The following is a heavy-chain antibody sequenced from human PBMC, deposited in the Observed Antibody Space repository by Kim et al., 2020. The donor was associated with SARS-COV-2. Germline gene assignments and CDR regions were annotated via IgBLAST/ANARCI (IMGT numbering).Heavy chain of an antibody. J-gene: IGHJ4*02. CDR3: ARDAGYGPGETHFDY. Sequence: PALKRRITTSVATSKNQFSLKLSALTAADTAVYYCARDAGYGPGETHFDYWGQGTLVTVSS. D-gene: IGHD5-18*01. V-gene: IGHV4-31*02.